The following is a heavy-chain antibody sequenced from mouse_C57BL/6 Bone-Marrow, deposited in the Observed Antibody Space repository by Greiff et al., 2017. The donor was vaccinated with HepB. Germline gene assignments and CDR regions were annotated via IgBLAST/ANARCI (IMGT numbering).Heavy chain of an antibody. D-gene: IGHD2-5*01. J-gene: IGHJ1*03. CDR1: GYSITSGYY. CDR3: ARESYSNYAYWYFDV. V-gene: IGHV3-6*01. Sequence: EVQLVESGPGLVKPSQSLSLTCSVTGYSITSGYYWNWIRQFPGNKLEWMGYISYDGSNNYNPSLKNRISITRDTSKNQFFLKLNSVTTEDTATYYCARESYSNYAYWYFDVWGTGTTVTVSS. CDR2: ISYDGSN.